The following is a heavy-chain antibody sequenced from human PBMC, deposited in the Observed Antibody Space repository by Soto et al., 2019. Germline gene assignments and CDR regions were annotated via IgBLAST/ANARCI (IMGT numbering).Heavy chain of an antibody. J-gene: IGHJ4*02. CDR3: ARRRDGYNWGYYFDY. CDR1: GGTFSSYA. D-gene: IGHD5-12*01. Sequence: QVQLVQSGAEVKKPGSSVKVSCKASGGTFSSYAISWVRQAPGQGLEWMGGIIPIFGTANYAQKFQGRVTITADEHTSTAYMEMSSLRSEDTAVYYCARRRDGYNWGYYFDYWGQGTLVTVSS. CDR2: IIPIFGTA. V-gene: IGHV1-69*12.